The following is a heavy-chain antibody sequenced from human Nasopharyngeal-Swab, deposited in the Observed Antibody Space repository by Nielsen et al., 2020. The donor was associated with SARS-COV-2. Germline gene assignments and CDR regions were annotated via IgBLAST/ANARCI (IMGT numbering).Heavy chain of an antibody. J-gene: IGHJ2*01. CDR3: AKDRGCSGGSCYVHWYFDL. CDR1: GFTFSSYE. V-gene: IGHV3-48*03. CDR2: ISSSGSTI. Sequence: GGSLRLPCSASGFTFSSYEMNWVRQAPGKGLEWVSYISSSGSTIYYADSVKGQFTISRDNSKNTLYLQMNSLRAEDTAVYYCAKDRGCSGGSCYVHWYFDLWGRGTLVTVSS. D-gene: IGHD2-15*01.